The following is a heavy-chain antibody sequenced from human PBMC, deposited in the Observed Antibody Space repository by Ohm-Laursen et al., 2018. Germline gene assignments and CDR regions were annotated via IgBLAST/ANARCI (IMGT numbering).Heavy chain of an antibody. V-gene: IGHV3-11*01. Sequence: SLRLSCAASGFTFSDYYMSWIRQAPGKGLEWVSYISSSGSTIYYADSVKGRFTISRDNAKNSLYLQMNSLRAEDTAVHYCASNKIYYDSSGYYYSDYWGQGTLVTVSS. D-gene: IGHD3-22*01. CDR1: GFTFSDYY. J-gene: IGHJ4*02. CDR2: ISSSGSTI. CDR3: ASNKIYYDSSGYYYSDY.